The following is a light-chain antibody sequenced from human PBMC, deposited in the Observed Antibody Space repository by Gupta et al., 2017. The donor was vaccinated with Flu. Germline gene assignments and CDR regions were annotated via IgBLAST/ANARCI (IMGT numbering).Light chain of an antibody. CDR2: DAS. CDR3: QQRSNWPPGLT. V-gene: IGKV3-11*01. Sequence: LSXXXGXRATLSGRASQSVSTYLAWYQQKPGQAPRLLIYDASNRATGIPARFSGSGSGTDFTLTISSLEPEDFALYYCQQRSNWPPGLTFGGGTKVEIK. CDR1: QSVSTY. J-gene: IGKJ4*01.